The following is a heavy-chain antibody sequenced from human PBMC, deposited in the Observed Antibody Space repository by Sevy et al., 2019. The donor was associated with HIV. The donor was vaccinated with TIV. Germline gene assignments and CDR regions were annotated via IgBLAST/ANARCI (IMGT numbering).Heavy chain of an antibody. V-gene: IGHV3-21*01. J-gene: IGHJ6*02. Sequence: GGSLRLSCAASGFTFRSYSMNWVRQAPGKGLEWISSISTESTYIYYADSLKGRFTISSNNAKNSLFLQMNSLRAEDTAVYYCARIKCTNGVCFQGYYYYAMDVWGQGTTVTVSS. CDR3: ARIKCTNGVCFQGYYYYAMDV. D-gene: IGHD2-8*01. CDR1: GFTFRSYS. CDR2: ISTESTYI.